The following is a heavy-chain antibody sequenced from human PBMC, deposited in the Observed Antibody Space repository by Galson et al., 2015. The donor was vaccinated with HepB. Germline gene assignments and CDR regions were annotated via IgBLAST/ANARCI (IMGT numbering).Heavy chain of an antibody. CDR2: INPIGGST. CDR3: ARGGYSGYDVDY. Sequence: SVKVSCKASGYTFTSYYMHWVRQAPGQGLEWMGIINPIGGSTSYAQKFQGRVTMTRDTSTSTVYMELSSLRSEDAAVYYCARGGYSGYDVDYWGQGTLVTVSS. CDR1: GYTFTSYY. J-gene: IGHJ4*02. V-gene: IGHV1-46*03. D-gene: IGHD5-12*01.